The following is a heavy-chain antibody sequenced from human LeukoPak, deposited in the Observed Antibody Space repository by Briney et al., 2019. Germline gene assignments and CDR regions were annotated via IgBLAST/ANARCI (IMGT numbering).Heavy chain of an antibody. V-gene: IGHV3-23*01. CDR2: ISGSGGST. Sequence: SGGSLRLSCAASGFTFSSYAMSWVRQAPGKGLEWVSAISGSGGSTYYADSVKGRFTISRDNSKNTPYLQMNSLRAEDTAVYYCAREEAYYDILTGYYRGAFDIWGQGTMVTVSS. CDR3: AREEAYYDILTGYYRGAFDI. D-gene: IGHD3-9*01. CDR1: GFTFSSYA. J-gene: IGHJ3*02.